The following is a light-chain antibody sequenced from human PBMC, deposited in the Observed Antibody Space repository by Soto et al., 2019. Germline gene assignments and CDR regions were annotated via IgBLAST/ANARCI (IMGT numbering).Light chain of an antibody. J-gene: IGKJ5*01. V-gene: IGKV3-15*01. CDR3: QQYNNWPPIT. CDR2: GAS. CDR1: QTVSSY. Sequence: EIVLAQSPGTLSLSPGERVTLFFRASQTVSSYLAWYQQKPGQAPRLLIYGASTRATGIPARFSGSGSGTEFTLTISSLQSEDFAVYYCQQYNNWPPITFGQGTRLEIK.